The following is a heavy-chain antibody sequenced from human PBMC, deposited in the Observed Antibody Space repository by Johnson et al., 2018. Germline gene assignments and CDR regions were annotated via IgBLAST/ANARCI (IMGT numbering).Heavy chain of an antibody. D-gene: IGHD6-19*01. CDR3: AREGGSSGWSTFDI. CDR2: ISHDGSSE. CDR1: GITLSNYA. J-gene: IGHJ3*02. Sequence: QVQLVESGGGVVQPGRSLRLSCVASGITLSNYAMHWVRQAPGKGLAWVAVISHDGSSEYYADPVKGRFTISRDNSKNTLYLQINSLKAEDTAVYYCAREGGSSGWSTFDIWGQGTMVTVSS. V-gene: IGHV3-30-3*01.